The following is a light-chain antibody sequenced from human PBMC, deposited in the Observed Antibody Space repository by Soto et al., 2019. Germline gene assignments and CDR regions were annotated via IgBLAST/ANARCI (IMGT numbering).Light chain of an antibody. V-gene: IGKV3-11*01. CDR1: QSVSSY. CDR2: DIS. J-gene: IGKJ3*01. Sequence: EIVLTQSPATLSLSPGERATLSCRASQSVSSYLAWYQQKPGQAPRLLIFDISNRATGIPARFSGSGSGTDFTLTIISLEPEDFAVYYCLQRSNWPPAFTFGPGTKVDIK. CDR3: LQRSNWPPAFT.